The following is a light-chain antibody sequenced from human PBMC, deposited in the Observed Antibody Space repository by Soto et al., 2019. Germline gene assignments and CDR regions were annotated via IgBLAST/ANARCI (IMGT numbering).Light chain of an antibody. CDR2: NNN. V-gene: IGLV1-44*01. CDR3: AAWDDSLDGPV. CDR1: SSNIGSNT. J-gene: IGLJ3*02. Sequence: QSVLTQPPSASGTPGQRVTISCSGSSSNIGSNTVNWYQQFPGTAPKLLMHNNNQRPSGVPDRFSGSKSGTSASLAISGLQSEDEADYYCAAWDDSLDGPVFGGGTKLTVL.